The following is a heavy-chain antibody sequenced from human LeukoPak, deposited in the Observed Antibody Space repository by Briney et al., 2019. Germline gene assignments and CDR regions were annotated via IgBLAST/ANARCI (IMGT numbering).Heavy chain of an antibody. V-gene: IGHV3-48*03. CDR3: ARISVVTTFRSPKYYFDY. Sequence: TGGSLRLSCAASGFTFSSYEMNWVRQAPGKGLEWVSYISSSGSTIYYADSVKGRFTISRDNAKNSLYLQMNSLRAEDTAVYYCARISVVTTFRSPKYYFDYWGQGTLVTVSS. CDR1: GFTFSSYE. D-gene: IGHD2/OR15-2a*01. J-gene: IGHJ4*02. CDR2: ISSSGSTI.